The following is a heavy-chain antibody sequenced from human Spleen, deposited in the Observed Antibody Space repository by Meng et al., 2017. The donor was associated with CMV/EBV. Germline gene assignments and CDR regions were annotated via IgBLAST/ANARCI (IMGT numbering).Heavy chain of an antibody. V-gene: IGHV3-48*04. CDR3: AASSVIAPFY. J-gene: IGHJ4*02. Sequence: GESLKISCAASGFTFSDYGMHWVRQAPGKGLEWVSYISDTGSLIYYADSVRGRFTISRDNAKNSLYLQMNSLRAEDAAVYYCAASSVIAPFYWGQGTLVTVSS. CDR2: ISDTGSLI. D-gene: IGHD3-16*02. CDR1: GFTFSDYG.